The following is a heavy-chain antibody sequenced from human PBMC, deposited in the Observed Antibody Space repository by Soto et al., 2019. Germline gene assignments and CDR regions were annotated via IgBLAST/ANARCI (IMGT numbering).Heavy chain of an antibody. CDR3: ARAPRDIVVVPAAISLAFDP. CDR1: GGSISSGGYS. J-gene: IGHJ5*02. Sequence: PSETLSLTCAVSGGSISSGGYSWSWIRQPPGKGLEWIGYIYHSGITYYNPSLKSRVTISVDRSKNQFSLKLSSVTAADTAVYYCARAPRDIVVVPAAISLAFDPWGQGTLVTVSS. CDR2: IYHSGIT. V-gene: IGHV4-30-2*01. D-gene: IGHD2-2*02.